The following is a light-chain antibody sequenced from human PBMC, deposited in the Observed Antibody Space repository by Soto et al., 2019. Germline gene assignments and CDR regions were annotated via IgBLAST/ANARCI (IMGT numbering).Light chain of an antibody. CDR3: AAWDESLNGYV. V-gene: IGLV1-44*01. J-gene: IGLJ1*01. CDR1: SSNIGTNT. CDR2: NNN. Sequence: QSVLTQPPSASGTPGQRVTISCSGSSSNIGTNTVNWYQQLPGTAPKLLIYNNNQRPSGVPDRFSGSKSGTSASLAISGLQSDIESDYYCAAWDESLNGYVFGTGTNATV.